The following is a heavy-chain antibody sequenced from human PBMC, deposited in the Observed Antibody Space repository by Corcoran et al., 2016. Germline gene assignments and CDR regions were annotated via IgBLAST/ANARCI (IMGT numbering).Heavy chain of an antibody. D-gene: IGHD3-3*01. V-gene: IGHV3-23*01. CDR2: ISDSGSST. J-gene: IGHJ4*02. CDR3: AKGWQRFWC. CDR1: GFTFSTYG. Sequence: EVQLLESGGGLVESGGSLRLSCTASGFTFSTYGMTWVRQAPGKGLEWVSGISDSGSSTYYTDSVKGRFTISRDNSKNTLFLQMNSLRAEDTAIYYCAKGWQRFWCGGQGTLVTVSS.